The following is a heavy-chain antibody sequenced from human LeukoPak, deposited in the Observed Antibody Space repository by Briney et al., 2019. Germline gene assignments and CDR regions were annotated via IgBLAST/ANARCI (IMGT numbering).Heavy chain of an antibody. V-gene: IGHV4-39*01. Sequence: SETLSLTCTVSGGSLSSGGYYWGWIRQPPGKGLEWIGSIYYSGSTDYNPPLKSRVTISVDTSKNQFSLKLTSVTAADGGVYYCARQYSSGWPWFDPWGQGTLVTVSS. CDR3: ARQYSSGWPWFDP. D-gene: IGHD6-19*01. J-gene: IGHJ5*02. CDR2: IYYSGST. CDR1: GGSLSSGGYY.